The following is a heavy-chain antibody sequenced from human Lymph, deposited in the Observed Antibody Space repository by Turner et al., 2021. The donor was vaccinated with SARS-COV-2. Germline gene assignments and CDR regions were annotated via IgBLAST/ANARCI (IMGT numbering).Heavy chain of an antibody. V-gene: IGHV3-7*01. CDR3: ARMGSSSWYFDY. Sequence: EVQLLESGGGLVQPGGSLRPSCAASGFTFSYYWMSWVRQAPGKGLEGVANIKQDGSEKYYVDAVKGRFTISRDNAKNSLFLQMNSLRAEDTAVYYCARMGSSSWYFDYWGQGTLVTVSS. J-gene: IGHJ4*02. D-gene: IGHD1-26*01. CDR2: IKQDGSEK. CDR1: GFTFSYYW.